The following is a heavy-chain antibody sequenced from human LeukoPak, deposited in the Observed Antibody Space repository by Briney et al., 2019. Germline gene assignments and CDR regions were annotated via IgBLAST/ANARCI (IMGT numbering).Heavy chain of an antibody. V-gene: IGHV5-51*01. D-gene: IGHD3-10*01. J-gene: IGHJ3*02. CDR2: IYPGDSDT. CDR3: ARQGFGFGAFDI. Sequence: PGESLKISCKGSGYSFTSYWIGWVRQKPGEGLEWMGIIYPGDSDTTYSPSFQVQVTMSADRSISAAYLQWNTLKASDTAMYYCARQGFGFGAFDIWGQGTLVTVSS. CDR1: GYSFTSYW.